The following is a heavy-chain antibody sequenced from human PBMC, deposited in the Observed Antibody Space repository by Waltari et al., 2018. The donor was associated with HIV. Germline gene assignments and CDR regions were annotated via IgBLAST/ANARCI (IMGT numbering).Heavy chain of an antibody. CDR2: IYYSGST. CDR3: ARDYDSSGYTFDY. CDR1: GGPISSYY. V-gene: IGHV4-59*12. Sequence: QVQLQESGPGLVKPSETLYLTCTVSGGPISSYYWSWIRQPPGKGLEWIGYIYYSGSTNYNPSLKSRVTISVDTSKNQFSLKLSSVTAADTAVYYCARDYDSSGYTFDYWGQGTLVTVSS. D-gene: IGHD3-22*01. J-gene: IGHJ4*02.